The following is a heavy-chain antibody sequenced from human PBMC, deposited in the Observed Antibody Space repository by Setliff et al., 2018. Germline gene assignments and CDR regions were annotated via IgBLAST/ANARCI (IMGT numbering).Heavy chain of an antibody. CDR3: ARAGLPYAADV. CDR2: IKGDGSEK. J-gene: IGHJ3*01. D-gene: IGHD2-21*02. Sequence: GGSLRLSCAASGFTFSTYWMTWIRQAPGKGLEWVANIKGDGSEKYYVDSVEGRFVISRDNAKNSLYLQMNSLRAEDTAVYYCARAGLPYAADVWGQGTKVTVSS. CDR1: GFTFSTYW. V-gene: IGHV3-7*01.